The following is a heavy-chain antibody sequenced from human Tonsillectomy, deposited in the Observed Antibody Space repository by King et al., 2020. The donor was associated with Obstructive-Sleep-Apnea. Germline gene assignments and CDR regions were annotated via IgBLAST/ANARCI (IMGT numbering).Heavy chain of an antibody. Sequence: VQLVESGGGVVQPGGSLRLSCGAAGFTFSNFGIHWVRQAPGKGLEWVAFIRYDGSHKYYGDSVKGRFTISRDNSKNTLYLQMNSLRAEDTAVYYCAIDLRSIAVAGTGAAFDIWGQGTMVTVSS. J-gene: IGHJ3*02. CDR1: GFTFSNFG. CDR2: IRYDGSHK. V-gene: IGHV3-30*02. D-gene: IGHD6-19*01. CDR3: AIDLRSIAVAGTGAAFDI.